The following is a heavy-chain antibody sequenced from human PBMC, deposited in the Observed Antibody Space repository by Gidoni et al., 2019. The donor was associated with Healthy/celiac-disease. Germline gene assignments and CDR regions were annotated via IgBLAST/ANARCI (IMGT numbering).Heavy chain of an antibody. D-gene: IGHD3-3*01. J-gene: IGHJ4*02. CDR2: ISWNSGSI. CDR1: GFTFDDYA. Sequence: EVQLVESGGGLVQPGRSLRLSCAASGFTFDDYAMHWVRQAPGKGLEWVSGISWNSGSIGYADSVKGRFTISRDNAKNSLYLQMNSLRAEDTALYYCAKDNGFLEWLFLDYWGQGTLVTVSS. V-gene: IGHV3-9*01. CDR3: AKDNGFLEWLFLDY.